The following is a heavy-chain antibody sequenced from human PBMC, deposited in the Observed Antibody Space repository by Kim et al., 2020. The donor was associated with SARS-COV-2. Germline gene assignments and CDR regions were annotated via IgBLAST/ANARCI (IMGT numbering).Heavy chain of an antibody. J-gene: IGHJ4*02. V-gene: IGHV3-9*01. Sequence: ADSVKGLFTISREHAKNSLYLQMNSLRAEDPALYYCAKDERAVAGSNVDYWGQGTLVTVSS. D-gene: IGHD6-19*01. CDR3: AKDERAVAGSNVDY.